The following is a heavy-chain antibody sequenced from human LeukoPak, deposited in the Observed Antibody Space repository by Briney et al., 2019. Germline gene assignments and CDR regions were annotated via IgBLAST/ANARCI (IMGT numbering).Heavy chain of an antibody. J-gene: IGHJ4*02. D-gene: IGHD6-13*01. V-gene: IGHV4-59*08. Sequence: PSETLSLTCTVSGGSISSYYWSWIRQLPGKGLEWIGYIYYSGSTNYNPSLKSRVTISVDTSKNQFSLKLSSVTAADTAVYYCARQVGIAAAGTHFDYWGQGTLVTVSS. CDR2: IYYSGST. CDR1: GGSISSYY. CDR3: ARQVGIAAAGTHFDY.